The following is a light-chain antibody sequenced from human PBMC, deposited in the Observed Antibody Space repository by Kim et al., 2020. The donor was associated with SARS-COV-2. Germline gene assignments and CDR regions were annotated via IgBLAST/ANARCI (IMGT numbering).Light chain of an antibody. CDR1: SSDVGSYNR. Sequence: QSALTQPPSVSGSPGQSVTISCTGTSSDVGSYNRVSWYQQPPGTAPKDMIYEVSNRPSGVPDRFSGSKSGNTASLAISGLQAEDEADYYCSSYTSSNTVVFGGGTQLTVL. CDR2: EVS. V-gene: IGLV2-18*02. CDR3: SSYTSSNTVV. J-gene: IGLJ2*01.